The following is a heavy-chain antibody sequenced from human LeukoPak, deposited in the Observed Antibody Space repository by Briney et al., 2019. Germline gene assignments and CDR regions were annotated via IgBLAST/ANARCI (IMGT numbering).Heavy chain of an antibody. D-gene: IGHD2-2*01. CDR3: AREGFGVVVVPAAINPGDYYYGMDV. CDR1: GYTFTSYD. J-gene: IGHJ6*02. Sequence: ASVKVSCKASGYTFTSYDINWVRQAPGQGLEWMGIINPSGGSTSYAQKFQGRVTMTRDTSTSTVYMELSSLRSEDTAVYYCAREGFGVVVVPAAINPGDYYYGMDVWGQGTTVTVSS. CDR2: INPSGGST. V-gene: IGHV1-46*01.